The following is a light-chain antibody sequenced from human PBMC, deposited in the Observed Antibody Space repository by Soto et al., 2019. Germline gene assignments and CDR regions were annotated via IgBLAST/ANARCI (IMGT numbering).Light chain of an antibody. CDR1: QSISSS. V-gene: IGKV3-15*01. Sequence: IVMTQSPATLSVSPGERATLSCRASQSISSSIAWYQQRPGQAPSLLIYGASTSATGIPARFSGSGSGTDFTLTISSLQSEDFAVYYCQQYNNWPPLSFGGGTKVEIK. CDR3: QQYNNWPPLS. J-gene: IGKJ4*01. CDR2: GAS.